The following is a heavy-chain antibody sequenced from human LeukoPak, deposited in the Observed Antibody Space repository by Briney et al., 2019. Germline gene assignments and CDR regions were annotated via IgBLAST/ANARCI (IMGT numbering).Heavy chain of an antibody. V-gene: IGHV4-4*07. CDR2: INTSGTT. D-gene: IGHD2/OR15-2a*01. J-gene: IGHJ5*01. Sequence: SETLSLTCTVSGGSFSGHYWSWIRQPAGKGPEWMGRINTSGTTRYDPSPKSRVTMSVDTSKNQFSLKLTSVTAADTAVYYCARGLSASYDFNWFDSWGQGTLVTVSS. CDR3: ARGLSASYDFNWFDS. CDR1: GGSFSGHY.